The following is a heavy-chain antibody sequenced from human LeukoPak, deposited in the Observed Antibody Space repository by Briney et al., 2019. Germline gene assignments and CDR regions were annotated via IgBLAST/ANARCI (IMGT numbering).Heavy chain of an antibody. Sequence: PGGSLRLSCAASGFTLSSYGMHWVRQAPGKGLEWVAVISYDGSNKYYADSVKGRFTISRDNSKNTLYLQMNSLRAEDTAVYYCARDILSDYYYGMDVWGQGTTVTVSS. CDR3: ARDILSDYYYGMDV. V-gene: IGHV3-30*03. CDR2: ISYDGSNK. CDR1: GFTLSSYG. D-gene: IGHD2-21*01. J-gene: IGHJ6*02.